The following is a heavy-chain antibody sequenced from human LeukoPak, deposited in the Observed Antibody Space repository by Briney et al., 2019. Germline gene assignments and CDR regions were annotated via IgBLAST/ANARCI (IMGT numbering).Heavy chain of an antibody. Sequence: PSETLSLTCTVSGGSISSSSYYWGWIRQPPGKGLEWIGSIYYSGSTCYNPSLKSRVTISVDTSKNQFSLKLSSVTAADTAVYYCARPRASGSFLGDDAFDILGQGTMVTVSS. CDR3: ARPRASGSFLGDDAFDI. CDR1: GGSISSSSYY. D-gene: IGHD1-26*01. CDR2: IYYSGST. V-gene: IGHV4-39*01. J-gene: IGHJ3*02.